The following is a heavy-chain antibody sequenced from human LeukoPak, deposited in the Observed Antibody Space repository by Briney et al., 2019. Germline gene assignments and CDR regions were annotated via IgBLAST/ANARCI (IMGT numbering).Heavy chain of an antibody. J-gene: IGHJ4*02. CDR3: ARGEYDYVWGSIDY. Sequence: ASVKVSCKASGYTFTGYYMHWVRQAPGQGLEWMGRINPNSGGTNYAQKFQGGVTMTRDTSISTAYMELSRLRSDDTAVYYCARGEYDYVWGSIDYWGQGTLVTVSS. V-gene: IGHV1-2*06. CDR1: GYTFTGYY. D-gene: IGHD3-16*01. CDR2: INPNSGGT.